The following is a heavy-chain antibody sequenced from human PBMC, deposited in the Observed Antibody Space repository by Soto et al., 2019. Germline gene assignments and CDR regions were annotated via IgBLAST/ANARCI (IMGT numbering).Heavy chain of an antibody. V-gene: IGHV1-3*01. CDR2: INAGNGNT. CDR1: GYTFTSYD. D-gene: IGHD1-20*01. J-gene: IGHJ4*02. Sequence: ASVKVSCKASGYTFTSYDMHWVRQAPGQRLEWMGWINAGNGNTKYSQKFQGRVTITRDTSASTAYMELSSLRSEGTAVYYCARDKITVILDYWGQGTLVTVSS. CDR3: ARDKITVILDY.